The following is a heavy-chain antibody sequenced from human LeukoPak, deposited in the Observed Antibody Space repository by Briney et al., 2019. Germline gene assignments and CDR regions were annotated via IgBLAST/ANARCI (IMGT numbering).Heavy chain of an antibody. CDR1: EFTFSSYS. V-gene: IGHV3-23*01. J-gene: IGHJ4*02. D-gene: IGHD3-10*01. Sequence: GGSLRLSCVASEFTFSSYSMTWVRQGPERGLEWVSAISSSGASTYYADSVKGRFTISRDNSKNTLYLQMNSLTAEDTAVYYCARASDYYYGSGSYYWGQGTLVTVSS. CDR2: ISSSGAST. CDR3: ARASDYYYGSGSYY.